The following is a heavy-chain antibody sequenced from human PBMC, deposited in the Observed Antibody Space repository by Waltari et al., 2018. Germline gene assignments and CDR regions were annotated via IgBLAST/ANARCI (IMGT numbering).Heavy chain of an antibody. V-gene: IGHV4-39*02. CDR1: GGSISTSTHY. D-gene: IGHD3-10*01. J-gene: IGHJ4*02. CDR3: ARSFGGSGSYKFDY. Sequence: QLQLQESGPRLVRSSETLSLTCTGSGGSISTSTHYWAWLRQTPGKGPEWIGSVYYNGHAYYNPSLESRVTMSVDTSKNHFSLDLESVSTPDTSIYFCARSFGGSGSYKFDYWGQGILVTVSS. CDR2: VYYNGHA.